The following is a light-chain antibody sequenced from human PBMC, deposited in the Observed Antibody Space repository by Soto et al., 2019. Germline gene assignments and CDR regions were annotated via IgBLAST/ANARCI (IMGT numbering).Light chain of an antibody. Sequence: DIQMTQSPPTLSASVGDRVTITCRASQSISSWLAWYQQKPGKAPKLLIYKASSLESGVPSRFRGSGSGTEFTLTITSLQPDDFATYYCQQYSDLWTFGQGTNVDFK. CDR3: QQYSDLWT. J-gene: IGKJ1*01. V-gene: IGKV1-5*03. CDR2: KAS. CDR1: QSISSW.